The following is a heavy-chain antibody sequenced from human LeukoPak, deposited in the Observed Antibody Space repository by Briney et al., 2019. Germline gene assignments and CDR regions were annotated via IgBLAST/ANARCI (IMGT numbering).Heavy chain of an antibody. Sequence: PSETLSLTCTVSGGSISGSTYYWGWIRQTPGKGLEWIGAIFYSGGTQYNLSLKSRVTISIDKSKNQFSLNLRSVTAADTAVYYCANRKPDIAVVLGTRSYNFFDPWGQGTLVTVSS. J-gene: IGHJ5*02. CDR2: IFYSGGT. D-gene: IGHD2-15*01. CDR3: ANRKPDIAVVLGTRSYNFFDP. V-gene: IGHV4-39*07. CDR1: GGSISGSTYY.